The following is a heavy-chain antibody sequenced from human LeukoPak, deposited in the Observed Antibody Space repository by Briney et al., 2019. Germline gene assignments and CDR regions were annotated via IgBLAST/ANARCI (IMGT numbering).Heavy chain of an antibody. Sequence: GGSLRLSCAASGFTFSNYAMSWVRQAPGKGLEWVSVISDGGGNTDYADAMKGRFTISRDNSKNMMYLQMSSLRAEDTALYYCAKGGDFWSQVWFDPWGQGTLVTVSS. V-gene: IGHV3-23*01. D-gene: IGHD3-3*01. CDR2: ISDGGGNT. J-gene: IGHJ5*02. CDR1: GFTFSNYA. CDR3: AKGGDFWSQVWFDP.